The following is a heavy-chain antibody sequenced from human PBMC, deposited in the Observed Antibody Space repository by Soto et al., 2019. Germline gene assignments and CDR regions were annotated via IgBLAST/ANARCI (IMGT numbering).Heavy chain of an antibody. CDR2: IHYNGNT. Sequence: PSETLSLTCTVSGDSISSYSWSWIRQPPGKGLEWIGNIHYNGNTKYSPSLKSRVTMAVDTSKNHFSLKLISVTTADTAVYYCARTSEELLWFGELSYNWFDPWGQGTLVTVSS. J-gene: IGHJ5*02. CDR1: GDSISSYS. V-gene: IGHV4-59*01. D-gene: IGHD3-10*01. CDR3: ARTSEELLWFGELSYNWFDP.